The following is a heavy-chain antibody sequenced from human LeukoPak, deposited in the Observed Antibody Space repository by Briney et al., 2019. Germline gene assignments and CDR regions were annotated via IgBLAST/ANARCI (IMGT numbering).Heavy chain of an antibody. D-gene: IGHD6-19*01. J-gene: IGHJ6*03. V-gene: IGHV1-2*02. Sequence: ASVKVSCKASGYTFTGYYMHWVRQAPGQGLEWMGWINPSSGGTNYAQKFQGRVTMTRDTSISTAYMELSRLRSDDTAVYYCARGAVPYYYYYMDVWGKGTTVTVSS. CDR2: INPSSGGT. CDR1: GYTFTGYY. CDR3: ARGAVPYYYYYMDV.